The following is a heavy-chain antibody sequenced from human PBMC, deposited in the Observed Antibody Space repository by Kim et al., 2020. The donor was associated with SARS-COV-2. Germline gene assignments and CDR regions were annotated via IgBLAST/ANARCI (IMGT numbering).Heavy chain of an antibody. CDR2: ISGYTGTK. CDR3: ARAYDKYDTSGAAAY. Sequence: GLEWLGRISGYTGTKIYKQNFQGRVTMNRDTSSSTAFMELRSLGFDDTALYYCARAYDKYDTSGAAAYWGQGTLVTVSS. J-gene: IGHJ4*02. D-gene: IGHD3-22*01. V-gene: IGHV1-18*01.